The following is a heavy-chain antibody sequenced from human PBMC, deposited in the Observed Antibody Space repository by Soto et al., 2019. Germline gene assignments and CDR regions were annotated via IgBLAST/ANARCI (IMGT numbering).Heavy chain of an antibody. J-gene: IGHJ6*02. CDR2: IYPGDSDT. CDR3: ARTGAIFSENRYYHYALDV. D-gene: IGHD2-21*01. Sequence: GESLKISCKGFGYNFTTYWIGWVRQMPGKGLEWMGIIYPGDSDTRYNPSFQGQVTISVDKSSTTTHLQWSSLKASDTAMYYCARTGAIFSENRYYHYALDVWGLGTTVTVSS. V-gene: IGHV5-51*01. CDR1: GYNFTTYW.